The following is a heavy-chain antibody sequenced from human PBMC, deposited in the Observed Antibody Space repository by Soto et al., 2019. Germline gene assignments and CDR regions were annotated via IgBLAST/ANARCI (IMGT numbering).Heavy chain of an antibody. V-gene: IGHV3-48*02. CDR1: GFTFSSYS. J-gene: IGHJ5*02. CDR3: AREGGNLNWFDP. CDR2: ISSSSSTI. D-gene: IGHD1-26*01. Sequence: EVQLVESGGGLVQPGGSLRLSCAASGFTFSSYSMNWVLQALGKGLAWVSYISSSSSTIYYADSVKGRFTISRDNAKNSLYLQMNSLRDEDTAVYYCAREGGNLNWFDPWCQGTLVTVSS.